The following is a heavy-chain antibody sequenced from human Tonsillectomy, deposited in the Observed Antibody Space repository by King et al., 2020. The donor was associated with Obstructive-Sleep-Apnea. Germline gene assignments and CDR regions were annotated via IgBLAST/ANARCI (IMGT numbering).Heavy chain of an antibody. Sequence: VQLVESGGGFVQPGGSLRLSCAASGFTFSSYAMSWVRQAPGKGLEWVSSISGSGGSTYYADSVKGQFTISRDNSKNTLYLQMNSLRVEDTAVYYCARGMDAFDMWGQGTMVTVSS. D-gene: IGHD3-10*01. J-gene: IGHJ3*02. CDR3: ARGMDAFDM. V-gene: IGHV3-23*04. CDR2: ISGSGGST. CDR1: GFTFSSYA.